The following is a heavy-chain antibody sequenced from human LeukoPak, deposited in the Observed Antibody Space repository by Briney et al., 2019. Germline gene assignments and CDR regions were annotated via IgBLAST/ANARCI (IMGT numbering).Heavy chain of an antibody. J-gene: IGHJ3*02. CDR3: AKRNYYDSSGYSPNDAFDI. CDR1: GYTFPANY. CDR2: INPNSGGT. D-gene: IGHD3-22*01. V-gene: IGHV1-2*02. Sequence: ASVKVSCKASGYTFPANYMHWVRQAPGQGLEWMGWINPNSGGTNYAQKFQGRVTMTRDTSISTAYMELSRLRSDDTAVYYCAKRNYYDSSGYSPNDAFDIWGQGTMVTVSS.